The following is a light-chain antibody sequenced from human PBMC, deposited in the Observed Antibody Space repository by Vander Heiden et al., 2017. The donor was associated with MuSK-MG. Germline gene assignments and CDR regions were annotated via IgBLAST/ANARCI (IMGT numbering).Light chain of an antibody. CDR1: NWGGEF. V-gene: IGLV3-1*01. CDR2: QDS. Sequence: SFELTQPPSVSVSPGQTAIITCSGINWGGEFAFWYQQRPGHSPVLVIYQDSKRPAGIPERFSGSTSGTSATLTISGTQAMDEADYYCQAWDSTTHVVFGGGTKVTVL. J-gene: IGLJ2*01. CDR3: QAWDSTTHVV.